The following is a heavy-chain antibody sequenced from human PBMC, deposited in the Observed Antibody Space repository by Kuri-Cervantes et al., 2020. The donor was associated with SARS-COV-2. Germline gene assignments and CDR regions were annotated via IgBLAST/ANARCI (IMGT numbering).Heavy chain of an antibody. CDR3: AKDPTRNSGSDFDY. J-gene: IGHJ4*02. Sequence: GESLKISCAASGFTFGSYAMSWVRQAPGKGLEWVSAISGSGGSTYYADSVKGRFTISRDNSKNTLYLQMNSLRAEDTAVYYCAKDPTRNSGSDFDYWGQGTLVTVSS. CDR2: ISGSGGST. D-gene: IGHD1-26*01. CDR1: GFTFGSYA. V-gene: IGHV3-23*01.